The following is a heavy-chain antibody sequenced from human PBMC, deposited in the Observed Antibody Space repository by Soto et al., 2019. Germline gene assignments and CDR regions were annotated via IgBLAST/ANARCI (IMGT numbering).Heavy chain of an antibody. D-gene: IGHD6-19*01. J-gene: IGHJ4*02. CDR1: GFTFSSYA. CDR3: ARGLYAGYSSGWYYFDY. Sequence: QVQLVESGGGVVQPGRSLRLSCAASGFTFSSYAMHWVRQAPGKGLEWVAVISYDGSNKYYADSVKGRFTISRDNSKNTLYLQMNSLRAEDTAVYYCARGLYAGYSSGWYYFDYWVQGTLVTVSS. CDR2: ISYDGSNK. V-gene: IGHV3-30-3*01.